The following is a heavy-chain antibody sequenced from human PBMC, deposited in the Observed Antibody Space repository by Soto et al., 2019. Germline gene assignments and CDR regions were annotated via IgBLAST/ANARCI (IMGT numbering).Heavy chain of an antibody. V-gene: IGHV3-30*18. J-gene: IGHJ6*02. CDR3: AKDLDVVVVVTATRGLDV. CDR1: GIRLDNYG. D-gene: IGHD2-15*01. CDR2: ISYDGSKK. Sequence: PGGSLRLSCAASGIRLDNYGLNWVRQAPGHGLERVAVISYDGSKKFYADSVTGRFTISRDNSKNTLYLQMNTLRVEDTAVYYCAKDLDVVVVVTATRGLDVWGQGTTVTVSS.